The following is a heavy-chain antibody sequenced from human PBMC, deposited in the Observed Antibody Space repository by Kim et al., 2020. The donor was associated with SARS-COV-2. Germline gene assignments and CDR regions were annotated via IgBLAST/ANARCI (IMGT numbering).Heavy chain of an antibody. CDR1: GGSFSGYY. V-gene: IGHV4-34*01. J-gene: IGHJ4*02. Sequence: SETLSLTCAVYGGSFSGYYWSWIRQPPGKGLEWIGEINHSGSTNYNPSLKSRVTISVDTSKNQFSLKLSSVTAADTAVYYCARRALAIVVVPAAPGGYFDYWGQGTLVTVSS. CDR2: INHSGST. D-gene: IGHD2-2*01. CDR3: ARRALAIVVVPAAPGGYFDY.